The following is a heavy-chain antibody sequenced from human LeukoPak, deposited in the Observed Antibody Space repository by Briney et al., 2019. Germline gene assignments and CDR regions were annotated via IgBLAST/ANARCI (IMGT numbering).Heavy chain of an antibody. CDR3: ARGVVVTAGHWFDP. CDR1: GGSFSGYY. D-gene: IGHD3-22*01. CDR2: INHSGST. V-gene: IGHV4-34*01. J-gene: IGHJ5*02. Sequence: SETLSLTCAVYGGSFSGYYWSWIRQPPGKGLEWIGEINHSGSTNYNPSLKSRVTISVDTSKNQFSQKLSSVTAADTAVYYCARGVVVTAGHWFDPWGQGTLVTVSS.